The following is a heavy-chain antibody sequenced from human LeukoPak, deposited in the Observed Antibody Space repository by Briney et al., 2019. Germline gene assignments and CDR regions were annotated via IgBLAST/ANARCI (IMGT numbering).Heavy chain of an antibody. CDR1: GGSLSSSSAY. Sequence: SETLSLTCTVSGGSLSSSSAYWGWIRHPPGKGLEWIGRIYYSKITYYNPSLKSRATISEDSSKNQFSLTLGSVSATDTAVYYCVSPRGFSYGYFGYWGQGTLVTVSS. CDR3: VSPRGFSYGYFGY. J-gene: IGHJ4*02. D-gene: IGHD5-18*01. V-gene: IGHV4-39*01. CDR2: IYYSKIT.